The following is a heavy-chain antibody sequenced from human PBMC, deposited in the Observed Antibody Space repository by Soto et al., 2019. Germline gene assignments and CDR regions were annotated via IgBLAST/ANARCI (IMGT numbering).Heavy chain of an antibody. CDR3: ARVRDYYGSGSYYSKGHYYYYMDV. CDR1: GGSISSYY. CDR2: IYYSGST. V-gene: IGHV4-59*01. J-gene: IGHJ6*03. Sequence: SETQSLTCTVSGGSISSYYWSWIRQPPGKGLEWIGYIYYSGSTNYNPSLKSRVTISVDTSKNQFSLKLSSVTAADTAVYYCARVRDYYGSGSYYSKGHYYYYMDVWGKGTTVTVSS. D-gene: IGHD3-10*01.